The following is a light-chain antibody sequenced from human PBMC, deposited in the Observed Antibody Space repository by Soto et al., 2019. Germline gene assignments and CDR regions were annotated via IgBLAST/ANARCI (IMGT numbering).Light chain of an antibody. CDR3: AAWDDSLGNYV. J-gene: IGLJ1*01. V-gene: IGLV1-44*01. CDR2: SNN. CDR1: SSNIGSNT. Sequence: QSVLTQPPSASGTPGQRVTISCSGSSSNIGSNTVNWYQQPPGTAPKLLIYSNNQRPSGVPDRFSGSKSGTSASLAISGLQSEDEADYYCAAWDDSLGNYVFGTGTKVTVL.